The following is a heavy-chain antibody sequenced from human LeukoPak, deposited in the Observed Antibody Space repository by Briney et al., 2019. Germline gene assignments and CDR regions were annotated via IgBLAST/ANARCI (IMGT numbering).Heavy chain of an antibody. Sequence: SETLSLTSTVSGVSISSYYWTWIRQPPGEGLEWIGYIYYSGSTNYNPSLKSRVTISVDTSKNQFSLKLSSVTAADTAVYYCARALQPGVYAFDIWGQGTMVTVSS. V-gene: IGHV4-59*01. CDR2: IYYSGST. J-gene: IGHJ3*02. D-gene: IGHD6-13*01. CDR3: ARALQPGVYAFDI. CDR1: GVSISSYY.